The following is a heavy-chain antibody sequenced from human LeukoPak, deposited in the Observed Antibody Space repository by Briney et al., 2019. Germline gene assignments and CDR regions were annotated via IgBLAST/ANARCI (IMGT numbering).Heavy chain of an antibody. CDR2: INPSGGST. Sequence: RASVKVSCKASGYTFTGYYMHWVRQAPGQGLEWMGKINPSGGSTSNAQKFQGRVTMTRDTSTSTVYMELSSLRSEDTAVYYCASYYSSTWYPGAEYFQHWGQGTLVTVSS. CDR1: GYTFTGYY. D-gene: IGHD6-13*01. V-gene: IGHV1-46*01. CDR3: ASYYSSTWYPGAEYFQH. J-gene: IGHJ1*01.